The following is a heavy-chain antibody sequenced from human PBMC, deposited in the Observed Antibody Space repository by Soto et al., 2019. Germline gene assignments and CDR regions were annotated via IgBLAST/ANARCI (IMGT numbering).Heavy chain of an antibody. J-gene: IGHJ2*01. V-gene: IGHV4-30-2*01. D-gene: IGHD1-7*01. Sequence: QLQLQESGSGLVKPSQTLSLTCAVSGGSISSGGYSWNWIRQPPGKGLEWIGYIYHSGSTYYNPSLKSRVTISVDRSKNQFSLKLSSVTAADTAVYFCAREDGTTVRYFDLWGRGTLVTVSP. CDR2: IYHSGST. CDR3: AREDGTTVRYFDL. CDR1: GGSISSGGYS.